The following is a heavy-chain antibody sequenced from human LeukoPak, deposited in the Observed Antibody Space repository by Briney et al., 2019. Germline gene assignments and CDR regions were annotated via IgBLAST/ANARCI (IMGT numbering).Heavy chain of an antibody. CDR1: GGSFSGYY. CDR2: INHSGST. D-gene: IGHD3-3*01. CDR3: ARIKTLRFFRTDWFDP. Sequence: SETLSLTCAVYGGSFSGYYWSWIRQPPGKGLEGIGEINHSGSTNYNPSLKSRVTISVDTSKNQFSLKLSPVTAADTAVYFCARIKTLRFFRTDWFDPWGQGTLVTVSS. V-gene: IGHV4-34*01. J-gene: IGHJ5*02.